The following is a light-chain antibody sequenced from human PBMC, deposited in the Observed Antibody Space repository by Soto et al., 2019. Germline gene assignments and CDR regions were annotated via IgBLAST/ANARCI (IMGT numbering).Light chain of an antibody. CDR1: QTTNNY. Sequence: DSQMNQSPSSLSATVRDRVTITCRASQTTNNYLNWYQLKPGKAPKLLIYAASTLQTGVPSRFTGSGSGTDFTLTIISLQPEDYATYFCQQSYSMPYAFGPATKVDI. J-gene: IGKJ2*01. CDR2: AAS. V-gene: IGKV1-39*01. CDR3: QQSYSMPYA.